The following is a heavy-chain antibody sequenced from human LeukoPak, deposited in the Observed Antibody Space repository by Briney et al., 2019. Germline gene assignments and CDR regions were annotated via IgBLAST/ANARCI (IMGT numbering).Heavy chain of an antibody. V-gene: IGHV3-23*01. D-gene: IGHD2-2*01. Sequence: GGSLRLSCAASGFTVSSNYMSWVRQAPGKGLEWVSAISGSGGSTYYADSVKGRFTISRDNSKNTLYLQMNSLRAEDTAVYYCAKDGHIVVVPAAVYYFDYWGQGTLVTVSS. CDR1: GFTVSSNY. J-gene: IGHJ4*02. CDR2: ISGSGGST. CDR3: AKDGHIVVVPAAVYYFDY.